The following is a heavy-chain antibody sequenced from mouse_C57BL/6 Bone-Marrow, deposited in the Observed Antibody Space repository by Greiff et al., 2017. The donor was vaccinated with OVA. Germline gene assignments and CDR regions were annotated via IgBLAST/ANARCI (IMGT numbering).Heavy chain of an antibody. V-gene: IGHV5-4*01. J-gene: IGHJ2*01. D-gene: IGHD6-5*01. CDR2: ISDGGSYT. CDR3: ARDLLSYFDY. CDR1: GFTFSSYA. Sequence: EVKLVESGGGLVKPGGSLKLSCAASGFTFSSYAMSWVRQTPEKRLEWVATISDGGSYTYYPDNVKGRFTISRDNAKNNLYLQMSHLKSEDTAMYYCARDLLSYFDYWGQGTTLTVSS.